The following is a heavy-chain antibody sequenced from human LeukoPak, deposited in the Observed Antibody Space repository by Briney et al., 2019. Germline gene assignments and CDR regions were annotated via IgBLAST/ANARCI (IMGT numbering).Heavy chain of an antibody. V-gene: IGHV4-39*07. CDR3: ARERYYDFWSGLAPSDYYYYYMDV. J-gene: IGHJ6*03. CDR1: GGSISSSSYY. CDR2: IYYSGST. D-gene: IGHD3-3*01. Sequence: PSETLSLTCTVSGGSISSSSYYWGWIRQPPGKGLEWIGSIYYSGSTYYNPSLKSRVTISVDTSKNQFSLKLSSVTAADTAVYYCARERYYDFWSGLAPSDYYYYYMDVWGKGTTVTVSS.